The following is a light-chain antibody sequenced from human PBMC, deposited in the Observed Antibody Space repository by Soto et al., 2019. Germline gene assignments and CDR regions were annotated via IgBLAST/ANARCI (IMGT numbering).Light chain of an antibody. Sequence: EIQMTQSPSSLSASVGDRVTITCRASQSISNYLNWYQQKPGKAPKVLIYAASTLQSGVPSRFSGSGSGTTFTLTITSLQTEDFATYYWQQSYSTWTFGQGTKVDIK. CDR3: QQSYSTWT. J-gene: IGKJ1*01. CDR1: QSISNY. CDR2: AAS. V-gene: IGKV1-39*01.